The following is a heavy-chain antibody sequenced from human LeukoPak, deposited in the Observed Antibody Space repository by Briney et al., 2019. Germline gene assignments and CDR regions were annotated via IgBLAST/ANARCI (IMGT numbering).Heavy chain of an antibody. CDR3: ARYHPATTVTTFSSYCMDV. CDR2: IYYSGST. Sequence: SETLPLTCTVSGGSISSYYWSWIRQPPGKGLEWIGYIYYSGSTNYNPSLKSRVTISVDTSKNQFSLKLSSVTAADTAVYYCARYHPATTVTTFSSYCMDVWGKGTTVTVSS. J-gene: IGHJ6*03. V-gene: IGHV4-59*01. D-gene: IGHD4-11*01. CDR1: GGSISSYY.